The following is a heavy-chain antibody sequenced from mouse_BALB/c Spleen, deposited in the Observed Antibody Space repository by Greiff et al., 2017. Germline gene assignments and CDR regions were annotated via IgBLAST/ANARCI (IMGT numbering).Heavy chain of an antibody. CDR1: GFNIKDYY. V-gene: IGHV14-4*02. CDR2: IDPENGDT. J-gene: IGHJ4*01. CDR3: NEGYYAMDY. Sequence: VQLQQSGAELVRSGASVKLSCTASGFNIKDYYMHWVKQRPEQGLEWIGWIDPENGDTEYAPKFQGKATMTADTSSNTAYLQLSSLTSEDTAVYYCNEGYYAMDYWGQGTSVTVPS.